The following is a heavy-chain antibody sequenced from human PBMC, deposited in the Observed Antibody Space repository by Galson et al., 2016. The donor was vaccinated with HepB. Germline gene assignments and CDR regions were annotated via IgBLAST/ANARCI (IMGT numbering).Heavy chain of an antibody. Sequence: SLRLSCAASGFIFDDHAMHWVRQTPRKGLEWVAGISWNSGGNAYGDSVKGRFTISRDNSKNTLFLQMHSLRADDTAVYYCAKSVLEYDILTGYYRRGADYWGQGTLVTVSS. J-gene: IGHJ4*02. D-gene: IGHD3-9*01. CDR1: GFIFDDHA. CDR3: AKSVLEYDILTGYYRRGADY. V-gene: IGHV3-9*01. CDR2: ISWNSGGN.